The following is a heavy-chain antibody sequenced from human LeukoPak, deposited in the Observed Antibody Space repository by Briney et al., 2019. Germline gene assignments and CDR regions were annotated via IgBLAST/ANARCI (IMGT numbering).Heavy chain of an antibody. CDR2: MNPNSGNT. D-gene: IGHD3-9*01. V-gene: IGHV1-8*01. J-gene: IGHJ4*02. CDR3: ASEYDILTGYAPPLGY. Sequence: ASVKVSCKASGYTFTSYDINWVRQATGQGLEWMGWMNPNSGNTGYAQKFQGRVTMTRDTSTSTVYMELSSLRSEDTAVYYCASEYDILTGYAPPLGYWGQGTLVTVSS. CDR1: GYTFTSYD.